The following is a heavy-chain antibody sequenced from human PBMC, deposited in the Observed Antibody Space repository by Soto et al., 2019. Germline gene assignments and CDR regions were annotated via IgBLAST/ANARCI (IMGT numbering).Heavy chain of an antibody. D-gene: IGHD1-26*01. CDR3: AAEDSGSYADY. Sequence: SVKLSCKASGFAFTSSAVQWVRQARGQRLEWIGWIVVGSGNTNYAQKFQERVTITRDMSTSTAYMELSSLRSEDTAVYYCAAEDSGSYADYWGQGTLVTVSS. CDR1: GFAFTSSA. J-gene: IGHJ4*02. CDR2: IVVGSGNT. V-gene: IGHV1-58*01.